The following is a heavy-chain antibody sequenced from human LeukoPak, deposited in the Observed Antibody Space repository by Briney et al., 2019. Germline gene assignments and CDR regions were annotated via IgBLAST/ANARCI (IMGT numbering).Heavy chain of an antibody. CDR2: IIPILGIA. CDR3: ARDHVVVPAAIGQRAFDI. V-gene: IGHV1-69*04. CDR1: GGTFSSYA. D-gene: IGHD2-2*01. J-gene: IGHJ3*02. Sequence: VASVKVSCKASGGTFSSYAISWVRQAPGQGLEWMGRIIPILGIANYAQKFQGGVTITADKSTSTAYMELSSLRSEDTAVYYCARDHVVVPAAIGQRAFDIWGQGTMVTVSS.